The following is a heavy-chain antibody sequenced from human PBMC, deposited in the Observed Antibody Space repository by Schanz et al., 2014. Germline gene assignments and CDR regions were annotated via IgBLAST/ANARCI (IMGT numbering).Heavy chain of an antibody. Sequence: QVQLVESGGGVVQPGKSLRLSCAASGFAFSDYGMHWVRQAPGKGLEWVAVISYHGSERYYADSVKGRFFISRDSSKNTLFLQMNSLRADDTAIYFCARDEGRDGYNLAFDVWGQGTLVTVSS. D-gene: IGHD2-21*01. V-gene: IGHV3-30*03. CDR1: GFAFSDYG. CDR2: ISYHGSER. J-gene: IGHJ3*01. CDR3: ARDEGRDGYNLAFDV.